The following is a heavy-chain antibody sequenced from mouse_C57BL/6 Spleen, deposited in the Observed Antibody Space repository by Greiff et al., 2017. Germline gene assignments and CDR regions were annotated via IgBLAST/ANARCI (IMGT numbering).Heavy chain of an antibody. CDR1: GFTFSDYY. Sequence: EVHLVESGGGLVQPGGSLKLSCAASGFTFSDYYMYWVRQTPEKRLEWVAYISNGGGSTYYPDTVKGRFTISRDNAKNTLYLQMSRLKSEDTAMYYCACGYYEDAMDYWGQGTSVTVSS. J-gene: IGHJ4*01. CDR2: ISNGGGST. CDR3: ACGYYEDAMDY. V-gene: IGHV5-12*01. D-gene: IGHD2-3*01.